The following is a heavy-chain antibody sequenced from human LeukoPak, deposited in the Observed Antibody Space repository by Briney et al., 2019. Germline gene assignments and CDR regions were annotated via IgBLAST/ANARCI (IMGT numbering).Heavy chain of an antibody. CDR3: ARDLSKAAARVNWFDP. J-gene: IGHJ5*02. CDR2: ISAYNGNT. CDR1: GYTFTSYG. D-gene: IGHD2-2*01. V-gene: IGHV1-18*01. Sequence: EASVKVSCKASGYTFTSYGISWVRQAPGQGLEWMGWISAYNGNTNYAQKLQGRVTMTTDTSTSTAYMGLRSLRSDDTAVYYCARDLSKAAARVNWFDPWGQGTLVTVSS.